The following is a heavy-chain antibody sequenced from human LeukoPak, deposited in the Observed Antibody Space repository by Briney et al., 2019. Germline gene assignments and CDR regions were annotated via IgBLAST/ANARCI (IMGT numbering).Heavy chain of an antibody. Sequence: SGPTLVTPTQTLTLTCTFSGFSLTTSGEGVGWIRQPPGKALEWLALIFWNDDRRYGPSLKSRLTITKDTSRNRVVLTMTHMDPVDTATYYCAHIGLTTVTPPYFDYWGQGTLVTISS. V-gene: IGHV2-5*01. CDR2: IFWNDDR. CDR1: GFSLTTSGEG. CDR3: AHIGLTTVTPPYFDY. J-gene: IGHJ4*02. D-gene: IGHD4-17*01.